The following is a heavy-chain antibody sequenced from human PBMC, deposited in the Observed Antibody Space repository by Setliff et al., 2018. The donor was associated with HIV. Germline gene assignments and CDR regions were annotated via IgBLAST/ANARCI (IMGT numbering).Heavy chain of an antibody. CDR2: VDPEDNNP. CDR3: ARTASGSSKSAFDY. V-gene: IGHV1-69-2*01. J-gene: IGHJ4*02. D-gene: IGHD1-26*01. CDR1: GFTFTDFY. Sequence: ASVKVSCKASGFTFTDFYFHWVQQAPGKGLEWVGRVDPEDNNPTYAEKFRDRVTISADTSTNTAYLELRSLRSEDTAVYYCARTASGSSKSAFDYWGQGTLVTVSS.